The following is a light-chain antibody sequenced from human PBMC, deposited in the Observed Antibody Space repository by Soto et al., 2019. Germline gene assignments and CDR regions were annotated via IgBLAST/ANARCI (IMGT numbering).Light chain of an antibody. Sequence: DIQMTQSPSSLSASVGDRVSITCRASQSISSYLNWYQQKPGKAPQLLIYAAFTLQTGVSSRFIGSGSGTDFTLTINSLQPEDFATYYCQQSSSSPWTFGQGTKLEIK. CDR3: QQSSSSPWT. CDR1: QSISSY. V-gene: IGKV1-39*01. CDR2: AAF. J-gene: IGKJ1*01.